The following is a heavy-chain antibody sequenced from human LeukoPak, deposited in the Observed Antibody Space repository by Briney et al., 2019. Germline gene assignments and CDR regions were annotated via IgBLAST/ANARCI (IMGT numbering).Heavy chain of an antibody. CDR1: EYTFTGYQ. D-gene: IGHD2-2*01. CDR3: AREHRRYCSSTSCYHDSFDI. Sequence: ASVKVSCKASEYTFTGYQIHWVRQPSGQGLEWMGWINPNSGDTNHVQNFQGRVTMTRDTSISTAYMELNRLRSDDTAVYYCAREHRRYCSSTSCYHDSFDIWGQGTMVTVSS. J-gene: IGHJ3*02. V-gene: IGHV1-2*02. CDR2: INPNSGDT.